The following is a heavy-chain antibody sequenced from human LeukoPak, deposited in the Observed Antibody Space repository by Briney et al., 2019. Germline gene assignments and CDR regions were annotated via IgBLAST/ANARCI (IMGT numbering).Heavy chain of an antibody. Sequence: ASVKVSCKASGYTLTDYYIHWVRRAPGHGLEWMGWINPNSGDTNYAQIFQGRVTMTRDTSISTAYMELSRLRSDDTAVYYCARDSAVITYAYWGQGTLVTVSS. CDR3: ARDSAVITYAY. J-gene: IGHJ4*02. CDR1: GYTLTDYY. CDR2: INPNSGDT. V-gene: IGHV1-2*02. D-gene: IGHD3-16*01.